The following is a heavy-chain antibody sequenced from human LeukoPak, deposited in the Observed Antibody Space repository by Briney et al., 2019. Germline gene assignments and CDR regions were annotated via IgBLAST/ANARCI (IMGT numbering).Heavy chain of an antibody. CDR3: ARNNGMDV. Sequence: PGGSLRLSCAASGFTLGNHWMTWVRQVPGRGPEWVANVNRDGSETYYLDSVKGRFTISKDNAKNSLYLQMNSLRAEDTALYHCARNNGMDVWGRGTTVIVSS. V-gene: IGHV3-7*03. J-gene: IGHJ6*02. CDR1: GFTLGNHW. CDR2: VNRDGSET.